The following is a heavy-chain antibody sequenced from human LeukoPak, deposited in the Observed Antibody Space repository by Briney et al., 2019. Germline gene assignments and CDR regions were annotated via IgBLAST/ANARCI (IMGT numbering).Heavy chain of an antibody. V-gene: IGHV3-20*01. Sequence: GGSLRLSCAASGFTFDDYGMSWVRQAPGKGLEWVSGINWNGGSTGYADSVKGRFTISRDNAKNSLYLQMNSLRAEDTALYHCARERGYYDSSGYSIVDYYYYYYMDVWGKGTTVTISS. CDR1: GFTFDDYG. CDR2: INWNGGST. J-gene: IGHJ6*03. D-gene: IGHD3-22*01. CDR3: ARERGYYDSSGYSIVDYYYYYYMDV.